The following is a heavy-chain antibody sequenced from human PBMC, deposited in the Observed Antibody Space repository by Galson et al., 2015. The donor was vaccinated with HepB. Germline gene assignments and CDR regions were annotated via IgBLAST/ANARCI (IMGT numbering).Heavy chain of an antibody. CDR2: ISYDGSNK. J-gene: IGHJ4*02. CDR1: GFTFSSYG. Sequence: SLRLSCAASGFTFSSYGMHWVRQAPGKGLEWVAVISYDGSNKYYADSVKGRFTISRDNSKNTLYLQMNSLRAEDTAVYYCAKDLVDFWSGYLGEGFDYWGQGTLVTVSS. CDR3: AKDLVDFWSGYLGEGFDY. D-gene: IGHD3-3*01. V-gene: IGHV3-30*18.